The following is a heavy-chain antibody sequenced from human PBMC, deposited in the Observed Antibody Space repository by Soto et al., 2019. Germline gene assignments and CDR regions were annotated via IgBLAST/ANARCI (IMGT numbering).Heavy chain of an antibody. CDR1: GYTYTSYY. CDR2: INPSGGST. CDR3: ARDKHHDALLWFGEYYYYYGMDV. D-gene: IGHD3-10*01. J-gene: IGHJ6*02. V-gene: IGHV1-46*01. Sequence: QVQLVQSGAEVKKPGASVKVSCKASGYTYTSYYMHWVRQAPGQGLEWMGIINPSGGSTSCAQKFQGRVTMTRDTSTSTVYMELSSLRSEDTAVYYCARDKHHDALLWFGEYYYYYGMDVWGQGTTVTVSS.